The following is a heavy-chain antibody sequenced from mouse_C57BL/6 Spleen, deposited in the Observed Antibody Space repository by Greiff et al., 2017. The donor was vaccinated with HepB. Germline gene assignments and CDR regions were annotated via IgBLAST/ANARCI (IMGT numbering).Heavy chain of an antibody. CDR2: INPNYGTT. V-gene: IGHV1-39*01. CDR3: APGDDCYYVGWFAY. D-gene: IGHD2-3*01. CDR1: GYSFTDYN. Sequence: QLQESGPELVKPGASVKISCKASGYSFTDYNMNWVKQSNGKSLEWIGVINPNYGTTSYNQKFKGKATLTVDQSSSTAYMQLNSLTSEDSAVYYCAPGDDCYYVGWFAYWGQGTLVTVSA. J-gene: IGHJ3*01.